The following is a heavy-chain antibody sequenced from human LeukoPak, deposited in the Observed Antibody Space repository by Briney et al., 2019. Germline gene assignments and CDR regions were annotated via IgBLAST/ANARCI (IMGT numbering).Heavy chain of an antibody. J-gene: IGHJ4*02. CDR1: GGTFSSYA. D-gene: IGHD1-26*01. V-gene: IGHV1-69*06. CDR3: ARSTVGATYYFDY. Sequence: ASVKVSCKASGGTFSSYAISWVRQAPGQGLEWMGGIIPIFGTANYAQKFQGRVTITADKSTSTAYMELSSLRSEDTAVYYCARSTVGATYYFDYWGQGTLVTVSS. CDR2: IIPIFGTA.